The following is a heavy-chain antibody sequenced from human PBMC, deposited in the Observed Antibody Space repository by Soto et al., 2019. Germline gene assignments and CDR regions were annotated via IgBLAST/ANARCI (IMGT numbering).Heavy chain of an antibody. CDR3: ARPRGIVIIITASHAFDS. D-gene: IGHD3-22*01. CDR1: GFSVSTNY. CDR2: IYSGGTT. J-gene: IGHJ3*02. V-gene: IGHV3-66*04. Sequence: EVQLVESGGGLVQPGGSLRVSCAASGFSVSTNYMSWVRQAPGKGLEWISVIYSGGTTYYADSVKGRFTISRDNSKNTLYLQMNSLRAEDTAVYYCARPRGIVIIITASHAFDSWGQGTTVTVSS.